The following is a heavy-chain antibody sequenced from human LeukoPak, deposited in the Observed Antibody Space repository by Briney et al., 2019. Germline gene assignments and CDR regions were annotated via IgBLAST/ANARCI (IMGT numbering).Heavy chain of an antibody. Sequence: PSETLSLTCAVYGGSFSGYYWSWIRQPPGKGLEWIGEINHSGSTNYNPSLKSRVTISVDTSKNQFSLKLSSVTAADTAVYYCARGKYGQGGYNWFDPRGQGTLVTVSS. CDR1: GGSFSGYY. J-gene: IGHJ5*02. CDR3: ARGKYGQGGYNWFDP. V-gene: IGHV4-34*01. D-gene: IGHD3-10*01. CDR2: INHSGST.